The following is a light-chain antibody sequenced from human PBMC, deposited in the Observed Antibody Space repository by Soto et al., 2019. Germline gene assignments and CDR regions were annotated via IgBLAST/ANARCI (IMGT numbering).Light chain of an antibody. V-gene: IGLV4-69*01. Sequence: QPVLTQSPSASASLGDSIKLTCTLSSGHSDYAIAWHQQQPEKGPRYLMKVNSDGSHIKGDGIPDRFSASSSGAERYLTISSLQSEDEADYYCQTWGTGIRVFGGGTKLTVL. J-gene: IGLJ3*02. CDR3: QTWGTGIRV. CDR2: VNSDGSH. CDR1: SGHSDYA.